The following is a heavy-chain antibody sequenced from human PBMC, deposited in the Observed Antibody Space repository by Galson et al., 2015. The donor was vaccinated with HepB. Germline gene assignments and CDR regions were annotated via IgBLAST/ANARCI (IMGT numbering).Heavy chain of an antibody. CDR2: INHSGST. J-gene: IGHJ4*02. V-gene: IGHV4-34*01. D-gene: IGHD3-3*01. Sequence: ETLSLTCAVYGGSFSGYYWSWIRQPPGKGLEWIGEINHSGSTNYNPSLKSRVTISVDTSKNQFSLKLSSVTAADTAVYYCARGSLRFLEWLLDYWGQGTLVTVSS. CDR3: ARGSLRFLEWLLDY. CDR1: GGSFSGYY.